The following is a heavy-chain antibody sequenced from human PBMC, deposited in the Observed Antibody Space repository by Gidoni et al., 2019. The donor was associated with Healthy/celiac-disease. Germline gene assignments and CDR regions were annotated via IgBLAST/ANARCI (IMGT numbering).Heavy chain of an antibody. CDR3: ARAGYSSGWSKGDYGMDV. CDR2: IYPGDSDT. Sequence: EVQLVQSGAEVKKPGESLKISCKGSGYSFTSYWLGWVRQMPGKGLEWMGIIYPGDSDTRYIPAFQGHFTISPDKSISTAYLQCSSLKASDTAMYYCARAGYSSGWSKGDYGMDVWGQGTTVTVSS. J-gene: IGHJ6*02. CDR1: GYSFTSYW. V-gene: IGHV5-51*03. D-gene: IGHD6-19*01.